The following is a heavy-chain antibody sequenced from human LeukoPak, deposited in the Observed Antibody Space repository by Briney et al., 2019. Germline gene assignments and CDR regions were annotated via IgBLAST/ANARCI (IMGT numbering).Heavy chain of an antibody. CDR2: IVPIFGTR. V-gene: IGHV1-69*13. Sequence: SVKVSCKASGGTFSSYAITWVRQAPGQGLEWMGGIVPIFGTRNYAQKFQGRVTITADESTSTAYMELSSLRYEDTAVYYCARGNEVVVTANYYYYGMDVWGQGTTVTVSS. D-gene: IGHD2-21*02. CDR1: GGTFSSYA. CDR3: ARGNEVVVTANYYYYGMDV. J-gene: IGHJ6*02.